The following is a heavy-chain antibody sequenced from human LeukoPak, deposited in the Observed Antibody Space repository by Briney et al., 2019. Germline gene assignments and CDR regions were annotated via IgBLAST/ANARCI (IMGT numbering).Heavy chain of an antibody. CDR3: ARRGRDWNLDY. Sequence: GESLKISCKASGYSFTSYWIGWVRQMPGKGLEWMGIIYPGDSDTTYSPSFQGQVTISADKSISTTYLQWSSLKASDTAMYYCARRGRDWNLDYWGQGTLVTVSS. D-gene: IGHD1-26*01. CDR2: IYPGDSDT. J-gene: IGHJ4*02. CDR1: GYSFTSYW. V-gene: IGHV5-51*01.